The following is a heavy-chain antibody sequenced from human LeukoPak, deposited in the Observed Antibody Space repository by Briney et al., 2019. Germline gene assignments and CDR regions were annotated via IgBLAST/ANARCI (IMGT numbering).Heavy chain of an antibody. CDR3: ARGITMVRGINWFDP. CDR1: GGSISSSSYY. J-gene: IGHJ5*02. Sequence: SETLSLTCTVSGGSISSSSYYWGWIRQPPGKGLEWIGSIYYSGSTYYNPSLKSRVTISVDTSKNQFSLKLSSVTAADTAVYYCARGITMVRGINWFDPWGQGTLVTVSS. D-gene: IGHD3-10*01. CDR2: IYYSGST. V-gene: IGHV4-39*01.